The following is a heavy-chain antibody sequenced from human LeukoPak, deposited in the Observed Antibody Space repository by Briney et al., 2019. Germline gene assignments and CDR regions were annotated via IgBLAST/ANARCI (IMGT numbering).Heavy chain of an antibody. CDR3: ARAVVVVAATLYYFDY. J-gene: IGHJ4*02. V-gene: IGHV4-39*07. CDR1: GGSISSSSYN. D-gene: IGHD2-15*01. Sequence: PSETLSLTCTVSGGSISSSSYNWGWIRPPQGKGLEGIGNIYYSGSTYYNPSLKSRVTISVDTSKNQFSLKLSSVTAADTAGYYCARAVVVVAATLYYFDYWGQGTLVTVSS. CDR2: IYYSGST.